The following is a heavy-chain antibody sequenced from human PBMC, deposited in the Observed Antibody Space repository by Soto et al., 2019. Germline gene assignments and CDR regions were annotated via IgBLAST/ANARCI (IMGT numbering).Heavy chain of an antibody. Sequence: GGSLRLSCAASGFTFSSYGMHWVRQAPGKGLEWVAVISYDGSNKYYADSVKGRFTISRDNSKNTLYLQMNSLRAEDTAVYYCAKGVTMVRGVPLFDYWGQGTLVTVSS. CDR3: AKGVTMVRGVPLFDY. CDR1: GFTFSSYG. V-gene: IGHV3-30*18. D-gene: IGHD3-10*01. CDR2: ISYDGSNK. J-gene: IGHJ4*02.